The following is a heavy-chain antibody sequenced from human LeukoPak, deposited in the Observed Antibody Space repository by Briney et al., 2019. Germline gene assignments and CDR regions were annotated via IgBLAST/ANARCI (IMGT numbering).Heavy chain of an antibody. D-gene: IGHD2-15*01. CDR2: ISSSGSTT. CDR1: GFTFSNYE. J-gene: IGHJ4*02. V-gene: IGHV3-48*03. Sequence: GGSLRLSCAASGFTFSNYEMNWVRQAPGKGLEWVSYISSSGSTTYYADSVKGRFTISRDNAKNSLYLQMNSLRAEDTAVYYCARGYCSGGSCYFDYWGQGTLVTVFS. CDR3: ARGYCSGGSCYFDY.